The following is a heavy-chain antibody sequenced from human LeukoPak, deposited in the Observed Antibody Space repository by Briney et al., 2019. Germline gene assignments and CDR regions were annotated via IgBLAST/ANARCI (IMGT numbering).Heavy chain of an antibody. CDR2: INYSGGT. CDR3: ARDTVTAGFDY. CDR1: GASISNGAYH. V-gene: IGHV4-39*07. D-gene: IGHD4-11*01. Sequence: SETLSLTCTVSGASISNGAYHWGWIRQPPGKGLEWIGSINYSGGTHYNPSLKSRITISVDKSKNQISLKLTSVTAADTAMYYCARDTVTAGFDYWGQGTLVTVSS. J-gene: IGHJ4*02.